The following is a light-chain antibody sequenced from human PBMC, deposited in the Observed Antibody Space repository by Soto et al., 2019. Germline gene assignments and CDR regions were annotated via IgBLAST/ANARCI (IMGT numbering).Light chain of an antibody. Sequence: DIQMTQSPSTLSASVGDRITITCRASHSISRWLAWYKQKPGKAPRLLISKASTLESAGPSRFSCSGSETEFTLTISILQPEDFATYYCQQYKSYPYTFGQGTKLELK. CDR2: KAS. CDR1: HSISRW. V-gene: IGKV1-5*03. CDR3: QQYKSYPYT. J-gene: IGKJ2*01.